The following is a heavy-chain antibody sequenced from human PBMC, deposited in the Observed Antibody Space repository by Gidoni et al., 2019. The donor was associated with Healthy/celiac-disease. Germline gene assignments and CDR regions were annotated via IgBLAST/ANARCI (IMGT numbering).Heavy chain of an antibody. V-gene: IGHV3-33*01. CDR3: ARDPSGSYQGVDY. CDR2: IWYDGSNK. J-gene: IGHJ4*02. D-gene: IGHD1-26*01. Sequence: EWVAVIWYDGSNKYYADSVKGRFTISRDNSKNTLYLQMNSLRAEDTAVYYCARDPSGSYQGVDYWGQGTLVTVSS.